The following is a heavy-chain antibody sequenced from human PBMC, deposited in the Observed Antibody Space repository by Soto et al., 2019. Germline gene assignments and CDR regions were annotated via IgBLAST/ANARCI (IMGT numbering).Heavy chain of an antibody. CDR2: IGTVGDA. Sequence: EVNLVESGGGLVQPGGSLRLSCAASGFTFSNSDMHWVRQSAGKGLEWLSGIGTVGDAYYPPSVRGRFTISRENAKNSLYLQMHGLRDEDTAVYFCARGTGAQLMYFDLWGRGTLVTVSS. D-gene: IGHD7-27*01. CDR1: GFTFSNSD. J-gene: IGHJ2*01. CDR3: ARGTGAQLMYFDL. V-gene: IGHV3-13*01.